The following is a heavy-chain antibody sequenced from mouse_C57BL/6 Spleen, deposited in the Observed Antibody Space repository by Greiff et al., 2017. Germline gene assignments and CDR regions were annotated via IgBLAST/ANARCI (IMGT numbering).Heavy chain of an antibody. CDR1: GYTFTSYW. CDR3: ASPYYYGSSYRFYFDY. Sequence: QVQLQQPGAELVKPGASVKMSCKASGYTFTSYWITWVKQRPGQGLEWIGDIYPGSGSTNYNEKFKGKATLTVDTSSSTAYMQLSSLTSEDSAVYYCASPYYYGSSYRFYFDYWGQGATLTVSS. D-gene: IGHD1-1*01. CDR2: IYPGSGST. J-gene: IGHJ2*01. V-gene: IGHV1-55*01.